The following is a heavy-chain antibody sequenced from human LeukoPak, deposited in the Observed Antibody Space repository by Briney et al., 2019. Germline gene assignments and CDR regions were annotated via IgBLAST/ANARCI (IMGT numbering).Heavy chain of an antibody. Sequence: KTGGSLRLSCAASGFTFSSYSMNWVRQAPGKGLEWVSSISSSSSYIYYADSVKGRFTISRDNAKNSLYLQMNSLRAEDTAVYYCAREHQSGSYYGTDYWGQGTLVTVSS. CDR1: GFTFSSYS. V-gene: IGHV3-21*01. CDR2: ISSSSSYI. J-gene: IGHJ4*02. D-gene: IGHD1-26*01. CDR3: AREHQSGSYYGTDY.